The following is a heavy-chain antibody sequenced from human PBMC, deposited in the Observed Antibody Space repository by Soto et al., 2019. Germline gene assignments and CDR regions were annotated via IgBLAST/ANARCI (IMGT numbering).Heavy chain of an antibody. J-gene: IGHJ6*03. CDR3: ARGLLGEWLEPYYYYYYMDV. Sequence: SETLSLTCTVSGGSISSGGYYWSWIRQHPGKGLEWIGYIYYSGSTYYNPSLKSRVTISVDTSKNQFSLKLSSVTAADTAVYYCARGLLGEWLEPYYYYYYMDVWGKGTTVTVSS. CDR2: IYYSGST. D-gene: IGHD3-3*01. V-gene: IGHV4-31*03. CDR1: GGSISSGGYY.